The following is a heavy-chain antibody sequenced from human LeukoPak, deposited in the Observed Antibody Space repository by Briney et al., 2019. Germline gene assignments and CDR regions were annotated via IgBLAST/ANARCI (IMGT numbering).Heavy chain of an antibody. CDR2: ISPDSGYI. V-gene: IGHV3-21*01. CDR3: VPFAAVTHYYFDY. Sequence: PGGSLRLSCAASGFTFSSHSLMWVRQAPGKGLEWVSSISPDSGYIYYADSVKGRFTISRDNAENSLFLQMNSLGAEDTAVYYCVPFAAVTHYYFDYWGQGTLVTVSS. D-gene: IGHD6-13*01. CDR1: GFTFSSHS. J-gene: IGHJ4*02.